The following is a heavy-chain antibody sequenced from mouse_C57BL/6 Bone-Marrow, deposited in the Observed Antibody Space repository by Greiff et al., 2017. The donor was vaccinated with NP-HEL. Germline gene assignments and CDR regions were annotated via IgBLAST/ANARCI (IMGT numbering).Heavy chain of an antibody. Sequence: EVKLVESGGGLVQPGGSLSLSCAASGFTFTDYYMSWVRQPPGKALEWLGFIRNKANGYTTEYSASVKGRFTISRDNSQSILYLQMNALRAEDSATYYCARSQGYFDYWGQGTTLTVSS. D-gene: IGHD6-2*01. CDR3: ARSQGYFDY. V-gene: IGHV7-3*01. J-gene: IGHJ2*01. CDR1: GFTFTDYY. CDR2: IRNKANGYTT.